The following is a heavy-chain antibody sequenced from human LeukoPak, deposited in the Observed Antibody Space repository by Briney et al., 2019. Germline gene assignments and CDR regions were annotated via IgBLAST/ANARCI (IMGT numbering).Heavy chain of an antibody. CDR3: ARDDYGVFDAFDV. V-gene: IGHV4-59*12. J-gene: IGHJ3*01. D-gene: IGHD4-17*01. Sequence: SETLSLTCTVSGGSISIYYWSWIRQPPGKGLEWVGYIYYSGSTNYNPSLKSRVTISVDTSKNQFSLHLTSVTAADTAVYFCARDDYGVFDAFDVWGQGTVVTVSS. CDR1: GGSISIYY. CDR2: IYYSGST.